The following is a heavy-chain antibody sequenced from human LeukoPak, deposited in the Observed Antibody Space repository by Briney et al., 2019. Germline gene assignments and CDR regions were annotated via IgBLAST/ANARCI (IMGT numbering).Heavy chain of an antibody. V-gene: IGHV4-59*01. J-gene: IGHJ5*02. CDR1: GGSISSYY. D-gene: IGHD3-3*01. Sequence: PSETLSLTCTVSGGSISSYYWSWIRQPPGKGLEWIGYIYYSGSTNYNPSLKSRVTISVDTSKNQFSLKLSPVTAADTAVYYCARVETADGGRFLEWLYNWFDPWGQGTLVTVSS. CDR2: IYYSGST. CDR3: ARVETADGGRFLEWLYNWFDP.